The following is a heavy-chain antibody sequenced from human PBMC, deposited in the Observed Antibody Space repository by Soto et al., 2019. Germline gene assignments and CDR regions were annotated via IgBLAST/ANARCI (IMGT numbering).Heavy chain of an antibody. CDR1: GGSFSGYQ. V-gene: IGHV4-34*01. Sequence: QVQLQQWGAGLLKPSETLSLTCAVYGGSFSGYQWTWIRQTPGKGLEWIGEINDSGNINYNPSLKSRVTILVDRAKRQISLGLSSVTAADTAVYYWARGLILWFGELSRRGGYYYYMDVWGKGTSVTVSS. CDR3: ARGLILWFGELSRRGGYYYYMDV. J-gene: IGHJ6*03. CDR2: INDSGNI. D-gene: IGHD3-10*01.